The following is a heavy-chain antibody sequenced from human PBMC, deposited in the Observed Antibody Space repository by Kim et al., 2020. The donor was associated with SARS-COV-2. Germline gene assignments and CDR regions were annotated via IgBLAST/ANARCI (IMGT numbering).Heavy chain of an antibody. V-gene: IGHV1-69*04. CDR2: LIPYLDIT. J-gene: IGHJ4*02. CDR1: GGTFGKYG. CDR3: WRDEKGRITRGALDY. Sequence: SVKVSCKASGGTFGKYGITWVRQAPGQGLEWMGRLIPYLDITNYAQKLQGRDTISADTSTNTAYMELTSLTSDDTAMYSCWRDEKGRITRGALDYWGQG. D-gene: IGHD3-10*01.